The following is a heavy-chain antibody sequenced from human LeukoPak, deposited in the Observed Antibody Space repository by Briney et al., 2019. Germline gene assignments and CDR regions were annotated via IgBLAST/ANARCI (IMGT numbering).Heavy chain of an antibody. CDR3: ARHYDWYYYYMDV. Sequence: PGGSLRLSCAASGFTFDDYAMHWVRQAPGKGLEWVSGISWNSGSIGYADSVKGRFTISRDNAKNSLYLQMNSLRAEDTAVYYCARHYDWYYYYMDVWGTGTTVTVSS. V-gene: IGHV3-9*01. CDR1: GFTFDDYA. J-gene: IGHJ6*03. D-gene: IGHD3-3*01. CDR2: ISWNSGSI.